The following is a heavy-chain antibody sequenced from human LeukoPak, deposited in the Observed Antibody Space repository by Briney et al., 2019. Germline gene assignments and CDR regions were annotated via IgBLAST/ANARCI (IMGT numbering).Heavy chain of an antibody. Sequence: SQTLSLTCAVSGGSISSGGYSWSWIRQPPGKGLEWIGYIYHSGSTYYNPSLKSRVTISVDRSKTQFSLKLSSVTAADTAVYYCARGVWGFSDYYYYGMDVWGQGTTVTVSS. CDR3: ARGVWGFSDYYYYGMDV. D-gene: IGHD7-27*01. CDR2: IYHSGST. V-gene: IGHV4-30-2*01. CDR1: GGSISSGGYS. J-gene: IGHJ6*02.